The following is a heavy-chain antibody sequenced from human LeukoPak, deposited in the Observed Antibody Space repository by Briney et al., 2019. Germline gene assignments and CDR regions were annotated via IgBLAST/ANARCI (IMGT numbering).Heavy chain of an antibody. CDR3: ARGAQDHFDY. D-gene: IGHD2-15*01. CDR2: INHSGST. Sequence: SETLSLTCAVYGGSFSGYYWSWIRQPPGKGLEWIGEINHSGSTNYNPSLKSRVTISVDTSKNQFSLKLSSVTVADTAVYYCARGAQDHFDYWGQGTLVTVSS. CDR1: GGSFSGYY. J-gene: IGHJ4*02. V-gene: IGHV4-34*01.